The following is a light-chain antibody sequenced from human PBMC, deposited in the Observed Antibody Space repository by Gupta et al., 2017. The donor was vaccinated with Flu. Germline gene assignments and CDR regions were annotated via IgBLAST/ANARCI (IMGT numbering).Light chain of an antibody. V-gene: IGLV1-44*01. CDR3: AAWDDNLNGQV. CDR1: RTNIGSNP. Sequence: VLTHPTSSPATPRPRVTISCSGGRTNIGSNPVNWYQQLPGTAPKLLIYNNSQRPSGVPDRVSGSKSGTSASLAISGLHAEDEADYYCAAWDDNLNGQVLGGGTKLTVL. CDR2: NNS. J-gene: IGLJ3*02.